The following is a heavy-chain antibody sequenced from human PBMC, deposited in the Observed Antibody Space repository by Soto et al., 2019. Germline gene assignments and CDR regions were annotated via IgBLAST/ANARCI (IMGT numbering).Heavy chain of an antibody. CDR2: IIPIFGTT. J-gene: IGHJ4*02. CDR3: AREKGFGAAAEFDY. CDR1: GGTFSTYG. D-gene: IGHD6-13*01. V-gene: IGHV1-69*01. Sequence: QVQLVQSGAEVKKRGSSVKVSCKASGGTFSTYGRSWVRQAPGQGLEWMGGIIPIFGTTTYAQKFQGRVTITADESTSTTYMELSSLRSEDTAVYYCAREKGFGAAAEFDYWGQGTLLTVSS.